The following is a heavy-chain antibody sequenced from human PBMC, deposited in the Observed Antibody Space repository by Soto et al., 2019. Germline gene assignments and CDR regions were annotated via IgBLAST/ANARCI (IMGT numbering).Heavy chain of an antibody. CDR2: VNHSGST. Sequence: SETLSLTCAVYGGSFSAYYWSWIRLPRGKGLEWIGEVNHSGSTNSNPSLKSRVSISLDTSENQFSLKLSSVTAADTAVYYCARATAPVLRALEWSTIIPHYFDFWGQGALVTVSS. V-gene: IGHV4-34*01. CDR3: ARATAPVLRALEWSTIIPHYFDF. D-gene: IGHD3-3*01. CDR1: GGSFSAYY. J-gene: IGHJ4*02.